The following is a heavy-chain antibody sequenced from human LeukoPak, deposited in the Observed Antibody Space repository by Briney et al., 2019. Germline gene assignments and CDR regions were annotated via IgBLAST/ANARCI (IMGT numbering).Heavy chain of an antibody. V-gene: IGHV4-59*08. CDR3: ARHSTRAANYGDHGWVDY. D-gene: IGHD4-17*01. Sequence: PSETLSLTCTVSGGSISSYYWSWIRQPPGKGLEWIGYIYYSGSTNYNPSLMSRVTISVDTSKNQFSLKLSSVTAADTAVYYCARHSTRAANYGDHGWVDYWGQGTLVTVSS. J-gene: IGHJ4*02. CDR1: GGSISSYY. CDR2: IYYSGST.